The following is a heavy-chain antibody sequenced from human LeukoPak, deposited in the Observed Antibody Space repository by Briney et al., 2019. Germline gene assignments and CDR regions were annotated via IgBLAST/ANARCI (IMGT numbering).Heavy chain of an antibody. V-gene: IGHV5-51*01. J-gene: IGHJ3*02. Sequence: GESLKISCKGSGYSFTSYWIGWVRQMPGKGLEWMGIIYPGDSDTRYSPSFQGQVTISADKSISTAYLQWSSLKASDTAMYYCAGYYYGPGSYVAFDIWGQGTMVTVPS. CDR3: AGYYYGPGSYVAFDI. D-gene: IGHD3-10*01. CDR2: IYPGDSDT. CDR1: GYSFTSYW.